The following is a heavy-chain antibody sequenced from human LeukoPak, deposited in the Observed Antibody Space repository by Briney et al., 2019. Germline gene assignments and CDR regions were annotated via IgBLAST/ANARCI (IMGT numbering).Heavy chain of an antibody. Sequence: PSETLSLTCAVYGGSFSGYYWSWIRQPPGKGLEWIGEINHSGSTNYNPSLKSRVTISVDTSKNQFSLKLSSVTAADTAVYYCARVADRTLRYCSGGSCYSGYYYMDVWGKGTTVTVSS. CDR2: INHSGST. CDR3: ARVADRTLRYCSGGSCYSGYYYMDV. J-gene: IGHJ6*03. V-gene: IGHV4-34*01. CDR1: GGSFSGYY. D-gene: IGHD2-15*01.